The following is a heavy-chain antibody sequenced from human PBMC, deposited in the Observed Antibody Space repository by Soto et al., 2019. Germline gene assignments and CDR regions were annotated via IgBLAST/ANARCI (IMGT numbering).Heavy chain of an antibody. J-gene: IGHJ4*02. Sequence: QVKRVQSGAEVTKPGASVKVSCKASGYIFSESGFGWVRQAPGQGLDWMGWISVYNGHTIYAQKFQGRLTMPTDTSTSKSYMELRSLRPDVSAVYYRARVRRDLLRGPDFDCWGQGNLVTVS. CDR3: ARVRRDLLRGPDFDC. CDR2: ISVYNGHT. V-gene: IGHV1-18*01. CDR1: GYIFSESG. D-gene: IGHD3-10*01.